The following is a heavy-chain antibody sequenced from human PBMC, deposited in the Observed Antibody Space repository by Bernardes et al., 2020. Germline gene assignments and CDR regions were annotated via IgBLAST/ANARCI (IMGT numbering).Heavy chain of an antibody. J-gene: IGHJ4*02. CDR3: VRLVGNSWFDY. V-gene: IGHV6-1*01. CDR1: GDTVSSNSAS. D-gene: IGHD2-8*02. CDR2: TFYRSKWYS. Sequence: QTLSLTCAISGDTVSSNSASWNLIRQSPSRGLEWLGKTFYRSKWYSDYAESVKSRIIINADTSKNQFSLQLNSVTPEDTAVYYCVRLVGNSWFDYWGLGTLVTVSS.